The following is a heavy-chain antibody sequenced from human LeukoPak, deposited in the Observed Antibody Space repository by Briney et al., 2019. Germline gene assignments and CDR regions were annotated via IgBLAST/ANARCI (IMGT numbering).Heavy chain of an antibody. D-gene: IGHD3-3*01. V-gene: IGHV3-74*01. Sequence: PGGSLRPSCAASGFSFSDHYIHWVRQAPGKGLVWVSRINGVGSDRIYADSVKGRSTISRDNARNMVYLQMNSLRVEDTAMYYCVRDWDHYDFDSWGQGTLVTVSS. CDR1: GFSFSDHY. J-gene: IGHJ5*01. CDR3: VRDWDHYDFDS. CDR2: INGVGSDR.